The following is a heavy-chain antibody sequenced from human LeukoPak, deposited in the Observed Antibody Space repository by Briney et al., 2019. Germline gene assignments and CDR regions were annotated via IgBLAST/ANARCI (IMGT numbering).Heavy chain of an antibody. J-gene: IGHJ4*02. CDR3: ARDPEQQVVDLDY. CDR1: GYTFTGYY. Sequence: ASVKVSCKASGYTFTGYYIHWVRQAPGQGLEWMGWTHPNSGGTKYAQKFQGRVTMTRDTSSSTAYMELSSLSSDDTAVYYCARDPEQQVVDLDYWGQGTLVTVSS. V-gene: IGHV1-2*02. D-gene: IGHD6-13*01. CDR2: THPNSGGT.